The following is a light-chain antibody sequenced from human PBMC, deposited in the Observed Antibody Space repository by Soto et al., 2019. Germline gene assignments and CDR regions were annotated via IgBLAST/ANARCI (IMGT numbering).Light chain of an antibody. J-gene: IGKJ5*01. CDR1: QSFRGL. CDR3: QQRHMWPIT. V-gene: IGKV3-11*01. CDR2: DAY. Sequence: EVVLTQSPVTLSSSPGGRATLSCRASQSFRGLLAWYQQKPGQATRLLIYDAYNRATGIPPRFSGSGSGTDFTLTISSLEPEDSAVYYCQQRHMWPITVGQGTRLEL.